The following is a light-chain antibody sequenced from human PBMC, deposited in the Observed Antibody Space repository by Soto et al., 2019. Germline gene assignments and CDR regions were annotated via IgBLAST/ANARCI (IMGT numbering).Light chain of an antibody. V-gene: IGLV2-14*01. Sequence: QSVLTQPASVSGSPGQSITISCTGTSSDVGGYNYVSWYQQHPGKAPKLMIYDVSNRPSGVSNRFSGSKSGNTASLAISGLQAEDEADYYCSSYTSSSTPHVVFGGGTKVTVL. J-gene: IGLJ2*01. CDR2: DVS. CDR3: SSYTSSSTPHVV. CDR1: SSDVGGYNY.